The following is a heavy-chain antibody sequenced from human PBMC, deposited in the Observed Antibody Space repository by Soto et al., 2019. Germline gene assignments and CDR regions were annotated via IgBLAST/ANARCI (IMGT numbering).Heavy chain of an antibody. CDR2: IKPDGRTI. CDR1: AVCFSTAW. D-gene: IGHD1-7*01. J-gene: IGHJ4*02. Sequence: GGSLSLSCAASAVCFSTAWMQWVRQAPGEGLVWVSGIKPDGRTINYAYSVKGRFTISRDNAKNTLYLQMNILRVEDTAVYFCATDGNYRFDNWGLGTMVTVSS. V-gene: IGHV3-74*01. CDR3: ATDGNYRFDN.